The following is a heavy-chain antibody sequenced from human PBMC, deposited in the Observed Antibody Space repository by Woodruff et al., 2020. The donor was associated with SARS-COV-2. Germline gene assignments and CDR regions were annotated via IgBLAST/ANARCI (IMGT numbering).Heavy chain of an antibody. Sequence: RQAPGHRRERMGWISAYNGNTNYAQKLQGRVTMTTDTSTSTAYMELRSLRSDDTAVYYCAREGGDWYFDLWGRGTLVT. D-gene: IGHD3-16*01. CDR3: AREGGDWYFDL. V-gene: IGHV1-18*01. CDR2: ISAYNGNT. J-gene: IGHJ2*01.